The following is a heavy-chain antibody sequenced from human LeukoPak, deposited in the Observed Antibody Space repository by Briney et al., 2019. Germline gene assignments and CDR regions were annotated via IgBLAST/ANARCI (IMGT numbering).Heavy chain of an antibody. Sequence: NPSETLSLTCTVSGGSISTYYWSWIRQPPGKGLEWIGYIYYSGSTNYNPSLKSRVTISVDTSKNQFSLKLSSVTAADTALYYCARAKITAADIDRPFDPWGQGTLVTVSS. CDR3: ARAKITAADIDRPFDP. J-gene: IGHJ5*02. CDR1: GGSISTYY. D-gene: IGHD6-13*01. CDR2: IYYSGST. V-gene: IGHV4-59*01.